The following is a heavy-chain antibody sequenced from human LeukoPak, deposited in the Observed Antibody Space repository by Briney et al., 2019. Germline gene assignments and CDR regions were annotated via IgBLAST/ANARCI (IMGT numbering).Heavy chain of an antibody. J-gene: IGHJ4*02. CDR1: GFTFSSDA. Sequence: GGSLRLSCAASGFTFSSDAMRWVRQAPGKGLEWVSAISSSGGSTYYADSVRGRFIISRDNAKNSLYLQMNSLRAEDTAVYYCARDPLDTAMVPLDYWGQGTLVTVSS. D-gene: IGHD5-18*01. CDR3: ARDPLDTAMVPLDY. CDR2: ISSSGGST. V-gene: IGHV3-23*01.